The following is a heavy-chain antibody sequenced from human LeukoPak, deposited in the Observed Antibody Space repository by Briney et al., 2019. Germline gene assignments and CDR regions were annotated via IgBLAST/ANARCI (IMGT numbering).Heavy chain of an antibody. V-gene: IGHV1-2*02. J-gene: IGHJ5*02. CDR2: INPNSGGT. CDR3: ARDHSSSWYYPWFDP. Sequence: ASVKVSCKASGYTFTGYYMHWVRQAPGQGLEWMGWINPNSGGTNYAQKFQGRVTMTRDTSISTAYMELSRLRSDDTAVYYCARDHSSSWYYPWFDPWGQGTLVTVSS. CDR1: GYTFTGYY. D-gene: IGHD6-13*01.